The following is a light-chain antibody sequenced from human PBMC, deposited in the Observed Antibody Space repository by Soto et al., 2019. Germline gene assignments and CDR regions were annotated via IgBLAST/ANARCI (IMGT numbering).Light chain of an antibody. V-gene: IGLV2-14*01. CDR3: SSYTSSSTL. J-gene: IGLJ2*01. CDR1: SSDVGGYNY. Sequence: QSVLTQPASVSGSPGLSITISCTGTSSDVGGYNYVSWYQQHPGKAPKLMIYDVSNRPSGVSNRFSGSKSGNTASLTISGLQAEDEADYYCSSYTSSSTLFGGGTKLTVL. CDR2: DVS.